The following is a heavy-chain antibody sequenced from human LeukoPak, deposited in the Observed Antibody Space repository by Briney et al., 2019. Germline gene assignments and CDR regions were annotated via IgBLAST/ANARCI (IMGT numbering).Heavy chain of an antibody. CDR1: GFTFSSYA. J-gene: IGHJ4*02. Sequence: GSLRLSCAASGFTFSSYAMSWIRQPPGKGLEWIGSIYYSGSTYYNPSLKSRVTISVDTSKNQFSLKLSSVTAADTAVYYCARDYYDSSGYPNTPHFDYWGQGTLVTVSS. V-gene: IGHV4-39*07. D-gene: IGHD3-22*01. CDR2: IYYSGST. CDR3: ARDYYDSSGYPNTPHFDY.